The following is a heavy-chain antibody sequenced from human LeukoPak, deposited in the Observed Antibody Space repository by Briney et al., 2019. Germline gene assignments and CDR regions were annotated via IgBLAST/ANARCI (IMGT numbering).Heavy chain of an antibody. D-gene: IGHD3-22*01. V-gene: IGHV4-59*01. Sequence: SETLSLTCTVSGGSISGYSWSWIRQPPGKGLEWIGYMYYNGGPTYNPSLESRVTISADTSKNQLSLKLTSVTAADTAVYYCARADSSGYSIFGYWGQGTLVTDSS. CDR3: ARADSSGYSIFGY. CDR1: GGSISGYS. CDR2: MYYNGGP. J-gene: IGHJ4*02.